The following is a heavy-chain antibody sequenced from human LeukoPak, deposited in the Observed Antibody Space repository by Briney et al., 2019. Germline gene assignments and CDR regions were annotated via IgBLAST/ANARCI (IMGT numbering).Heavy chain of an antibody. CDR3: ATLGYCSGGSCYSSDTIDY. CDR2: INPNSGGT. Sequence: ASVKVSCKASGYTFTGYYMHWVRQAPGQGLEWMGWINPNSGGTNYAQKFQGRVTMTRDTSISTAYMELGGLRSDDTAVYYCATLGYCSGGSCYSSDTIDYWGQGTLVTVSS. J-gene: IGHJ4*02. CDR1: GYTFTGYY. D-gene: IGHD2-15*01. V-gene: IGHV1-2*02.